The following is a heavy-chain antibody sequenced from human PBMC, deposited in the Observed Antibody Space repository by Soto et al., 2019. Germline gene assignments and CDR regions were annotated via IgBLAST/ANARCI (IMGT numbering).Heavy chain of an antibody. D-gene: IGHD2-15*01. CDR3: ARDDFLCSGGSCYGVPMEV. V-gene: IGHV3-66*01. CDR2: IQRGGTT. CDR1: GFTVGSKY. J-gene: IGHJ6*03. Sequence: GSRRLSCAASGFTVGSKYRSGVRQAQGKGLELASLIQRGGTTYDADSVKGRVTMSRDSSKNMLNLQMDSLRAEDTAVYYCARDDFLCSGGSCYGVPMEVWGKGTTVNVSS.